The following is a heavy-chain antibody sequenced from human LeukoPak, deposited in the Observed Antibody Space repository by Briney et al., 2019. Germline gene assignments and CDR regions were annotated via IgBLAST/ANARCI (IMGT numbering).Heavy chain of an antibody. CDR2: IKQDGSEK. J-gene: IGHJ4*02. Sequence: GGSLRLSCAASGFTFSSYWMSWVRQAPGKGREWVANIKQDGSEKNYVDSVKGRFTISRDNAKNSLYLQMNSLRAEDTAVYYCAKVRHLRGNSNAWNDFWGQGTHVTVSS. D-gene: IGHD3-16*01. V-gene: IGHV3-7*01. CDR3: AKVRHLRGNSNAWNDF. CDR1: GFTFSSYW.